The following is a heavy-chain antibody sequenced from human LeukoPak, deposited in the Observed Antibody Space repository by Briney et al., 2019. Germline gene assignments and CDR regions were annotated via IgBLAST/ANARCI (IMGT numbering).Heavy chain of an antibody. Sequence: GGSLRLSCAASGFTFRFYAMNWVRQAPGKGLEWVSAITGGGDSTYYADSVKGRFSISRDNSKNTLYLQMNSLKTEDTAVYYCTTVMVRGRDYWGQGTLVTVSS. CDR3: TTVMVRGRDY. CDR1: GFTFRFYA. CDR2: ITGGGDST. D-gene: IGHD3-10*01. J-gene: IGHJ4*02. V-gene: IGHV3-23*01.